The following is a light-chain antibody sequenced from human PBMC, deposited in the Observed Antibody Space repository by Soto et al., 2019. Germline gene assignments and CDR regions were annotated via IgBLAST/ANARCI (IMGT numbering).Light chain of an antibody. J-gene: IGLJ1*01. CDR2: DVS. CDR3: YSYTSSSTSV. CDR1: SSDVGGYNY. V-gene: IGLV2-14*01. Sequence: QSALTQPASVSGSPGQSITISCTGTSSDVGGYNYVSWYQQHPAKVPKLMIYDVSNRPSGVSDRFSGSKSGNTASLTISGLQAEDEADYYCYSYTSSSTSVFGTGTKVTVL.